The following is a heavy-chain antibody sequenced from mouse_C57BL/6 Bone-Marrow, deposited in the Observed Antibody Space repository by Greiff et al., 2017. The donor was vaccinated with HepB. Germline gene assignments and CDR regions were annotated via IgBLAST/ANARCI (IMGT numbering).Heavy chain of an antibody. CDR2: IDPSDSET. D-gene: IGHD1-1*01. CDR1: GYTFTSYW. CDR3: ARARYYYGSSYYFDY. Sequence: QVQLQQPGAELVRPGSSVKLSCKASGYTFTSYWMHWVKQRPIQGLEWIGNIDPSDSETHYNQKFKDKATLTVDKSSSTAYMQLSSLTSGDSAVYYCARARYYYGSSYYFDYWGQGTTLTVSS. J-gene: IGHJ2*01. V-gene: IGHV1-52*01.